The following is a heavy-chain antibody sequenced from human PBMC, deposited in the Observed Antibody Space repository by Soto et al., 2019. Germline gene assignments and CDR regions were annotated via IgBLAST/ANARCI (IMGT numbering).Heavy chain of an antibody. CDR2: IYPGDSDT. Sequence: EVQLVQSGAEVKKPGESLKISCKGSGYSFTSYWIGWVRQMPGKGLEWMGIIYPGDSDTRYSPSFQGQVTISADKSINPAYLQGRRLKGSDPGHYYLWRPWGTGGGTGWVHPLGPGTPVNGSS. D-gene: IGHD3-16*01. CDR1: GYSFTSYW. V-gene: IGHV5-51*01. J-gene: IGHJ5*02. CDR3: WRPWGTGGGTGWVHP.